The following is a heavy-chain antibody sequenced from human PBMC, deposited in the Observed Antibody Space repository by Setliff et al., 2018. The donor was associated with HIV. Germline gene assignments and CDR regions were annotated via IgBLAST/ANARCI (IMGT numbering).Heavy chain of an antibody. CDR1: GFTFSSYW. Sequence: PGGSLRLSCAASGFTFSSYWMHWVRQAPGKGLVWVSRINSDGSSTRYADSVKGRFTIDRDNAKNTLYLQMNSLRAEDTAVYYCAREEILYYYVSSGDAFDIWGQGTMVTGSS. J-gene: IGHJ3*02. D-gene: IGHD3-22*01. CDR3: AREEILYYYVSSGDAFDI. CDR2: INSDGSST. V-gene: IGHV3-74*01.